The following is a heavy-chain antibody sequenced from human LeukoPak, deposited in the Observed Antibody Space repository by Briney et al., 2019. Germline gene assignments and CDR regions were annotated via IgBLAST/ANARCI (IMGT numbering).Heavy chain of an antibody. J-gene: IGHJ4*02. Sequence: PGGSLRLSCAASGFTFSRDSMNWVRPAHGKGLEWVSYINGGGSPIYYADSVRGRFTISRDNAKNLLYLQMNSLRAEDTAVYYCVRDNPRCCGVIPPNIDDYGGQGTRVTVSS. V-gene: IGHV3-48*01. CDR1: GFTFSRDS. CDR3: VRDNPRCCGVIPPNIDDY. D-gene: IGHD2-21*01. CDR2: INGGGSPI.